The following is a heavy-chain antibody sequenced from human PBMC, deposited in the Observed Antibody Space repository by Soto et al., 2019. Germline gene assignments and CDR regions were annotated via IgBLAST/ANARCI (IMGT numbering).Heavy chain of an antibody. Sequence: PSETLSLTCAVYGGSCSGYYWSWIRQPPGKGLEWIGEINHSGSTNYNPSLKSRVTISVDTSKNQFSLKLSSVTAADTAVYYCARGLLRSLHYGSGSYRYYYGMDVWGQGTTVTAP. D-gene: IGHD3-10*01. V-gene: IGHV4-34*01. CDR2: INHSGST. CDR1: GGSCSGYY. CDR3: ARGLLRSLHYGSGSYRYYYGMDV. J-gene: IGHJ6*02.